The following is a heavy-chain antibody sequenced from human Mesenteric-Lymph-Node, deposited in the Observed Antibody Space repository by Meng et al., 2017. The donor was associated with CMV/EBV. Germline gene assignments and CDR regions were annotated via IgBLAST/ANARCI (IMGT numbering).Heavy chain of an antibody. J-gene: IGHJ4*02. CDR3: TKDLRWYPYYFDY. CDR1: GGSISSYY. Sequence: ETLSLTCTVSGGSISSYYWSWIRQPPGKGLEWVGRTKSQIDGGTTEYAAPVKGRFTISRDDSNNRVYLQMNSLKTEDTALYYCTKDLRWYPYYFDYWGRGTLVTVSS. CDR2: TKSQIDGGTT. D-gene: IGHD6-13*01. V-gene: IGHV3-15*01.